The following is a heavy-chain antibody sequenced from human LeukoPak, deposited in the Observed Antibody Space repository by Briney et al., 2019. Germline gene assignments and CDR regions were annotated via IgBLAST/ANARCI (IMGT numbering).Heavy chain of an antibody. Sequence: GGSLRLSCAASGFTFSSYWMSWVRQAPGKGLEWVANIKQDGSEKYYVDSVKGRFTISRDNAKNSLYLQMNSLRAEDTAVYYCARLVVVAATRVCGYWGQGTLVTVSS. V-gene: IGHV3-7*01. J-gene: IGHJ4*02. CDR1: GFTFSSYW. CDR3: ARLVVVAATRVCGY. CDR2: IKQDGSEK. D-gene: IGHD2-15*01.